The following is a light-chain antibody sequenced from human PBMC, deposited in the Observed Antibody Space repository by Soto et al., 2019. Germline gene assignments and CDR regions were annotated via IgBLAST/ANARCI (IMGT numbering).Light chain of an antibody. CDR3: QQYGSSPIT. J-gene: IGKJ5*01. CDR1: QSVSSSY. CDR2: GTS. V-gene: IGKV3-20*01. Sequence: EIVLTQSPGTLSLSPGERAILSCRASQSVSSSYLAWYQQKPGQAPRLVIYGTSARATGIPATFSGSGSGTDFTLTISRLEPEDFAVYYCQQYGSSPITFGQGTRLEIK.